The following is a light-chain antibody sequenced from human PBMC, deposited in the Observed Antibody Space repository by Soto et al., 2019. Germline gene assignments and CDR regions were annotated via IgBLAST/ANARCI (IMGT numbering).Light chain of an antibody. CDR1: QSLLHSXVXXY. CDR3: MQALQTPRT. Sequence: DIVMTQSPLSLPVTPGEPASISCRSSQSLLHSXVXXYLDWYMQKPGHSPQLLIYLGSNRASGVPDRLSGSGSGKDFTLKISRVEDEDVGVYYCMQALQTPRTLGQGTKVDI. V-gene: IGKV2-28*01. CDR2: LGS. J-gene: IGKJ1*01.